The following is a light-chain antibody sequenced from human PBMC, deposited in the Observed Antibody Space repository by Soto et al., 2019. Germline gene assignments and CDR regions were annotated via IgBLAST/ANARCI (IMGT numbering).Light chain of an antibody. J-gene: IGKJ1*01. Sequence: DIQMTQSPSSLSGSVGDRVTITCRASQNIRTYLNWYQQKPGKAPKVLIFDASRLQSGVASRFSGSGSGTDFTLTISSLQPEDSATYYCQQSYSAPWTFGQGTKVQVK. CDR2: DAS. V-gene: IGKV1-39*01. CDR1: QNIRTY. CDR3: QQSYSAPWT.